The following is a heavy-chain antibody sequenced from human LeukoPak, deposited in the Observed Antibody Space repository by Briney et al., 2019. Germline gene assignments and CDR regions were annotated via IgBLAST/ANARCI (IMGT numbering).Heavy chain of an antibody. CDR1: GFTFSSYA. CDR2: ISSNGGST. D-gene: IGHD2-21*02. V-gene: IGHV3-64*01. Sequence: GGSLRLSCAASGFTFSSYAMHWVRQAPGKGLEYVSAISSNGGSTYYANSVKGRFSISRDNSKNTLYLQMGSLRAEDIAVYYCARAPCGGDCYSDYWGQGTLVTVSS. CDR3: ARAPCGGDCYSDY. J-gene: IGHJ4*02.